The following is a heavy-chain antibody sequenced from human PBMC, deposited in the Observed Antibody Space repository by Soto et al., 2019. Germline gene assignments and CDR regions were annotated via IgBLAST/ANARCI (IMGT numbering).Heavy chain of an antibody. CDR2: IYSGGST. J-gene: IGHJ3*02. D-gene: IGHD3-10*01. CDR1: GFTVSRNY. Sequence: EVQLVESGGGLVQPGGSLRLSCAASGFTVSRNYMSWVRQAPGKGLEWVSVIYSGGSTYYADSVKGRFTISRDNSKNTLYLHMNTLRAEDTAVYYCAIDFYGYDAFDIWGQGTMVTVSS. V-gene: IGHV3-66*01. CDR3: AIDFYGYDAFDI.